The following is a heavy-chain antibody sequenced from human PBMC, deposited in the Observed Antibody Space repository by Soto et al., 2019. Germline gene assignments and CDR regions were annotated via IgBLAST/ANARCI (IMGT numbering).Heavy chain of an antibody. CDR3: AREGASGYDPIHY. CDR1: GGSISSGAYY. CDR2: IYYSGSTYYSGST. Sequence: QVQLQESGPGLVKPSQTLSLTCTVSGGSISSGAYYWSWIRQRPGKGLEWIGYIYYSGSTYYSGSTYYNPSLKTRVTISVDTSKNQFALKLSSVTAADTAVYYCAREGASGYDPIHYWGQGTLVTVSS. V-gene: IGHV4-31*03. D-gene: IGHD5-12*01. J-gene: IGHJ4*02.